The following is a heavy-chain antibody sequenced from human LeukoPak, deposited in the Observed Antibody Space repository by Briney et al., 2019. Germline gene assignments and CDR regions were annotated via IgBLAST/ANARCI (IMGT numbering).Heavy chain of an antibody. D-gene: IGHD3-10*01. CDR1: GGSISSSSYY. CDR2: IYYSGST. V-gene: IGHV4-39*01. CDR3: ASYRGSDIDY. Sequence: SETLSLTCTVSGGSISSSSYYWGWIRLPPGKGLEWIGSIYYSGSTYYNPSLKSRVTISVDTSKNQFSLKLSSVTAADTAVYYCASYRGSDIDYWGQGTLVTVSS. J-gene: IGHJ4*02.